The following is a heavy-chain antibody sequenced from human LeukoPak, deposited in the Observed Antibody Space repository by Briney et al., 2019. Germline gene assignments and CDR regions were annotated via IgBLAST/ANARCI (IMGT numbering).Heavy chain of an antibody. V-gene: IGHV3-23*01. CDR3: AQTIVGAAPYFDY. CDR2: ISYSGGSA. D-gene: IGHD1-26*01. CDR1: GFTFSSYA. Sequence: GGSLRLSCAASGFTFSSYAMIWVRQAPGKGLEWVSAISYSGGSAYYPDSVKGRFTISRDNSKKTLYLQMNSLRAEDTAVYYCAQTIVGAAPYFDYWGQGTLVTVSS. J-gene: IGHJ4*02.